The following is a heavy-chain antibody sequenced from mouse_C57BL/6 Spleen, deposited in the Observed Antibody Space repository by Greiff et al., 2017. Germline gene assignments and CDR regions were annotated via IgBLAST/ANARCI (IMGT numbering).Heavy chain of an antibody. D-gene: IGHD1-1*01. V-gene: IGHV5-4*03. Sequence: EVMLVESGGGLVKPGGSLKLSCAASGFTFSSYAMSWVRQTPEKRLEWVATISDGGSYTYYPDNVKGRFTISRDNAKNNLYLQMSHLKSEDTAMYYCARGSYGSSYGFAYWGQGTLVTVSA. J-gene: IGHJ3*01. CDR1: GFTFSSYA. CDR3: ARGSYGSSYGFAY. CDR2: ISDGGSYT.